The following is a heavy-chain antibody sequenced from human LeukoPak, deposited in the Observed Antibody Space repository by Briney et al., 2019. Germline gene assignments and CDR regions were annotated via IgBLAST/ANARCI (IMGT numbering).Heavy chain of an antibody. CDR2: INPSRGNT. V-gene: IGHV1-46*01. CDR3: ARDPPPNYYDSSGYDY. D-gene: IGHD3-22*01. Sequence: ASVKVSCKASGYTFTSYYMYWVRQAPGQGLEWMGIINPSRGNTNYAQRFQGRVTMTRDTSISTAYMELRRLRSDDTAVYYCARDPPPNYYDSSGYDYWGQGTLVTVSS. CDR1: GYTFTSYY. J-gene: IGHJ4*02.